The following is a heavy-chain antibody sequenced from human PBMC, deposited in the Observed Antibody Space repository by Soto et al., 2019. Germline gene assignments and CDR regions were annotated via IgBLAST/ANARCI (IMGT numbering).Heavy chain of an antibody. CDR3: ARDEMGSSPSNYYYYGMDV. V-gene: IGHV4-61*01. CDR1: GGSVNSCYYY. Sequence: SETLSLTCTVSGGSVNSCYYYWNWIRQPPGKGLEWIGYIYYSGSTNYNPSLKSRVTISVDTSKNQFSLKLSSVTAADTALYYCARDEMGSSPSNYYYYGMDVWGQGTTVTVSS. D-gene: IGHD6-6*01. J-gene: IGHJ6*02. CDR2: IYYSGST.